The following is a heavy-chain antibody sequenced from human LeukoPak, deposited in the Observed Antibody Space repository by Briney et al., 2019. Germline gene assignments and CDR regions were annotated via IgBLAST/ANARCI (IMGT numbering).Heavy chain of an antibody. D-gene: IGHD3-3*01. CDR2: INHSGST. CDR3: ASRGRMTTFGVVITNWFDP. V-gene: IGHV4-34*01. Sequence: SETLSLTCAVYGGSFSGYYWSWIRQPPGKGLEWIGEINHSGSTNYNPSLRSRVTISVDASKNQFSLKVSSVTAADTAVYYCASRGRMTTFGVVITNWFDPWGQGTLVTVSS. J-gene: IGHJ5*02. CDR1: GGSFSGYY.